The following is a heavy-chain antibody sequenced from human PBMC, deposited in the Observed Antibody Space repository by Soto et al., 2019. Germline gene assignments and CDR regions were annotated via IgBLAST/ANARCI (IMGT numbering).Heavy chain of an antibody. D-gene: IGHD5-12*01. V-gene: IGHV3-23*04. CDR3: AMSAGYGGAFDV. CDR1: GFTFSIYA. Sequence: EKQLVESGGALAQPGGSLRLSCVGSGFTFSIYALTWVRQAPGKGLEWVSLITNNGDTTFFGDSVKGRFSISRDNSKNTLYLQLESLRAEDTAVYYCAMSAGYGGAFDVGGQGTMVAVSS. J-gene: IGHJ3*01. CDR2: ITNNGDTT.